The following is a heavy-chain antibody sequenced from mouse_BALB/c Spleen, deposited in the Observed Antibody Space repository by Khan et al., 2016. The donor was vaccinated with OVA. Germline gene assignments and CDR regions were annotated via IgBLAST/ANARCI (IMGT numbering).Heavy chain of an antibody. CDR1: GYSITSDYA. D-gene: IGHD1-1*01. CDR3: ASSVTITTVVATDFDY. V-gene: IGHV3-2*02. Sequence: VQLKESGPGLVKPSQSLSLTCTVTGYSITSDYAWNWIRQFPGNKLEWMGYISYSGRTSCNPSLKSRISITRATSKNPFFLQLNSVTTEDTATYYCASSVTITTVVATDFDYWGQGTTLTVSS. CDR2: ISYSGRT. J-gene: IGHJ2*01.